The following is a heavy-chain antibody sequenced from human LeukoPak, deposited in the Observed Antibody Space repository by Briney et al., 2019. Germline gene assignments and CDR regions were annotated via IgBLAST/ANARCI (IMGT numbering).Heavy chain of an antibody. D-gene: IGHD3-3*01. CDR3: ARGYDFWSGYSFDY. CDR2: IHGSSGST. CDR1: GFTFSNYG. J-gene: IGHJ4*02. Sequence: PGGSLRLSCSASGFTFSNYGMSWVRQAPGKGLEWVSGIHGSSGSTYYADSVKGRSTISRDNSKNTLYLQMNSLRAEDTAVYYCARGYDFWSGYSFDYWGQGTLVTVSS. V-gene: IGHV3-23*01.